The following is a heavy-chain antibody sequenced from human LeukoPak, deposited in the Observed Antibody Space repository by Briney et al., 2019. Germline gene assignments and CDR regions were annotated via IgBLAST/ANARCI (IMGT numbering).Heavy chain of an antibody. J-gene: IGHJ3*02. V-gene: IGHV4-59*01. D-gene: IGHD1-26*01. Sequence: SETLSLTCTVSGGSISSYYWSWIRQPPGKGLEWIGYIYYSGSTNYNPSLKSRVTISVGTSKNQFSLKLSSVTAADTAVYYYARVFPLRELYSGPTYAFDIWGQGTMVTVSS. CDR3: ARVFPLRELYSGPTYAFDI. CDR1: GGSISSYY. CDR2: IYYSGST.